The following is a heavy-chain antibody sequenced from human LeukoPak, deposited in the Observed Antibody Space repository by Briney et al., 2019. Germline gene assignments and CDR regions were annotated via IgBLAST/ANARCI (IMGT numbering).Heavy chain of an antibody. Sequence: GGSLRLSCAASGLTFSSQAINWVRQAPGKGLEWVSYISSSGSTIYYADSVKGRFTISRDNAKNSLYLQMNSLRAEDTAVYYCARDRAPSGSYFFDYWGQGTLVTVSS. CDR1: GLTFSSQA. CDR3: ARDRAPSGSYFFDY. V-gene: IGHV3-48*03. D-gene: IGHD1-26*01. CDR2: ISSSGSTI. J-gene: IGHJ4*02.